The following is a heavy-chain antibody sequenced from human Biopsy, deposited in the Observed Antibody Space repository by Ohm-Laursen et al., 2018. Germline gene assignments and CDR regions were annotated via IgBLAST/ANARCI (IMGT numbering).Heavy chain of an antibody. J-gene: IGHJ4*02. CDR3: AKDSWGSPLWELFH. Sequence: RPLRLSCSASLFILDDYPMHWVRQAPGKGMEWVSGISWDSGRIEYADSVKGRFTISRDNAKNSLYLQMNSLRAQYTALYYCAKDSWGSPLWELFHWGQGNLVTVSS. V-gene: IGHV3-9*01. D-gene: IGHD3-16*01. CDR2: ISWDSGRI. CDR1: LFILDDYP.